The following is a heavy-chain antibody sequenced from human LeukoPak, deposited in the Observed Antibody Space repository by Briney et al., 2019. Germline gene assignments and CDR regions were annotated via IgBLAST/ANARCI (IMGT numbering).Heavy chain of an antibody. V-gene: IGHV1-8*01. Sequence: GASVKVSCKASGYTVTTYDINWVRQATAQGLEWMGWMNPNSGNTGYTQKFQGRVTMTRNTSISTAYMELSSLRSEDTAVYYCARGRGSGHKENWFDPWGQGTLVTVSS. D-gene: IGHD6-19*01. CDR3: ARGRGSGHKENWFDP. CDR2: MNPNSGNT. CDR1: GYTVTTYD. J-gene: IGHJ5*02.